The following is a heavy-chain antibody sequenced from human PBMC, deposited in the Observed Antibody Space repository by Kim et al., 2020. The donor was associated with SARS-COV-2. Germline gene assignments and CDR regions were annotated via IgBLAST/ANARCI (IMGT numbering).Heavy chain of an antibody. D-gene: IGHD4-17*01. CDR3: ARLHGKIHGPTPYYYYGMDV. CDR1: GGSISSGGYY. Sequence: SETLSLTCTVSGGSISSGGYYWSWIRQHPGKGLEWIGYIYYSGSTYYNPSLKSRVTISVDTSKNQFSLKLSSVTAADTAVYYCARLHGKIHGPTPYYYYGMDVWGQGTTVTVSS. V-gene: IGHV4-31*03. CDR2: IYYSGST. J-gene: IGHJ6*02.